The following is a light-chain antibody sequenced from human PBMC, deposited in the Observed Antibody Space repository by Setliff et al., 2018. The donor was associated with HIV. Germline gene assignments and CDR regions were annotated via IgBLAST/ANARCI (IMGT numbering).Light chain of an antibody. V-gene: IGLV2-14*03. CDR1: SSDVGGYNY. CDR3: SSYTSNNSGV. CDR2: DVT. Sequence: QSVLTQPASVSGSPGQSITISCTGTSSDVGGYNYVSWYQQHPGKAPKLMIYDVTNRPSGVSNRFSGSNSGNTVSLTISGLQAEDEADYYCSSYTSNNSGVFGTGTKVTVL. J-gene: IGLJ1*01.